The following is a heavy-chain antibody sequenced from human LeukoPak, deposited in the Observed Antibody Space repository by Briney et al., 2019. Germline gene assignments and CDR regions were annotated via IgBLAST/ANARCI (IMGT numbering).Heavy chain of an antibody. CDR1: GFSFIRYG. CDR3: AKRPSDYGDYVSYFDY. J-gene: IGHJ4*02. Sequence: PGGSPRLSCAASGFSFIRYGMHWVRQAPGKGLEWVGVISDDGRSKDYADSVKGRFTISRDNSKDTLYLQMNSLRDEDTAVYYCAKRPSDYGDYVSYFDYWGQGTLVTVSS. D-gene: IGHD4-17*01. CDR2: ISDDGRSK. V-gene: IGHV3-30*18.